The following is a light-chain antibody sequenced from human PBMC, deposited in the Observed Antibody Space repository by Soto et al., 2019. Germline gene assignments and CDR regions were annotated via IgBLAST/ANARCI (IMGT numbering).Light chain of an antibody. V-gene: IGLV6-57*02. J-gene: IGLJ3*02. CDR3: QSYDSSNPWV. CDR2: EDN. CDR1: SDSIASYY. Sequence: NFMLTQPHSVSESPGKTVTISCTGSSDSIASYYVQWYQQRPGSAPTAVIYEDNQRPSGVPDRFSGSIVRASNSASLTISGLKTEDEADYYCQSYDSSNPWVFGGGTQLTVL.